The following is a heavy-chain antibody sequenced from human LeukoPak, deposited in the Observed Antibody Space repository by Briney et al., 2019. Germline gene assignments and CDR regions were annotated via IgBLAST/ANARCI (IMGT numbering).Heavy chain of an antibody. CDR2: LYSGGNT. CDR3: ARGPPPDFDY. CDR1: GFTVRSNY. V-gene: IGHV3-53*01. Sequence: PGGSLRLSCAVSGFTVRSNYMSWVRQAPGKGLEWVSVLYSGGNTYYADSVKGRFTISRDSSKNTLYLQMNSLRAEDTAVYYCARGPPPDFDYWGRGTLVTVSS. J-gene: IGHJ4*02.